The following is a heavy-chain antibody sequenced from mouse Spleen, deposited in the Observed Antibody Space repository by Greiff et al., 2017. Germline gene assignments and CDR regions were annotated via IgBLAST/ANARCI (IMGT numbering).Heavy chain of an antibody. CDR3: ARGSHYDGSYDY. CDR1: GFTFSSYA. V-gene: IGHV5-9-3*01. CDR2: ISSGGGNT. D-gene: IGHD1-1*01. J-gene: IGHJ2*01. Sequence: VQLKESGGGLVKPGGSLKLSCAASGFTFSSYAMSWVRQTPEKRLEWVAYISSGGGNTYYPDSVKGRFTISRDNAKNTLYLQMSSLRSEDTALYYCARGSHYDGSYDYWGQGTTLTVSS.